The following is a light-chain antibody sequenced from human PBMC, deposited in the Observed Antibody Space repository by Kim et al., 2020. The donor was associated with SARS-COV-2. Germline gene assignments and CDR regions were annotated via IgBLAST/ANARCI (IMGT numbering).Light chain of an antibody. CDR3: CSYAGSSTFL. V-gene: IGLV2-23*02. Sequence: QSALTQPASVSGSPRQSITISCTGTSSDVGSYNLVSWYQQHPGKAPKLMIYEVSKRPSGVSNRFSGSKSGNTASLTISGLQAEDEADYYCCSYAGSSTFLFGTGTKLTVL. CDR2: EVS. CDR1: SSDVGSYNL. J-gene: IGLJ1*01.